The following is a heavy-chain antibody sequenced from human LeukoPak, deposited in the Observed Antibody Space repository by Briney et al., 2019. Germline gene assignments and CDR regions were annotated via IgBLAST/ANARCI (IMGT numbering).Heavy chain of an antibody. D-gene: IGHD3-10*01. CDR3: ARDKGSYYVY. Sequence: PGGSLRLSCAASGFTFSSYAMHWVRQAPGKGLEWVAVISYDGSNKYYADSVKGRFTISRDNSKNTLYLQMNSLRAEDTAVYYCARDKGSYYVYWGQGTLVTVSS. V-gene: IGHV3-30-3*01. J-gene: IGHJ4*02. CDR2: ISYDGSNK. CDR1: GFTFSSYA.